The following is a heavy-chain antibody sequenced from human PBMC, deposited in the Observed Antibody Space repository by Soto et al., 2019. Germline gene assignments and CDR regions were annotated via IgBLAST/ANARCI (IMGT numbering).Heavy chain of an antibody. CDR1: GFTFSSYG. CDR2: ISYDGSNK. Sequence: GGSLRLSCAASGFTFSSYGMHWVRQAPGKGLEWVAVISYDGSNKYYADSVKGRFTISRDNSKNTLYLQMNSLRAEDTAVYYCAKDRYYYYYYGMDVWGQGTTVTVSS. CDR3: AKDRYYYYYYGMDV. V-gene: IGHV3-30*18. J-gene: IGHJ6*02.